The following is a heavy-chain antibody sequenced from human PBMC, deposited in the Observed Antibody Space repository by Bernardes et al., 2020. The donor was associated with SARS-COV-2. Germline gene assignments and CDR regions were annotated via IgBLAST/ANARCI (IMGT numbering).Heavy chain of an antibody. Sequence: SETLSLTCAVSNYPIRSFNWWGWIRQPPGKGLEWVGYIYYGGGTYYNPSLESRLTMSVDTSKNQFSLKLSSVTAVDTAVYYCAMCAGSYYRCGFDIWGKGIMVTVSS. CDR3: AMCAGSYYRCGFDI. V-gene: IGHV4-28*01. CDR2: IYYGGGT. D-gene: IGHD3-10*02. J-gene: IGHJ3*02. CDR1: NYPIRSFNW.